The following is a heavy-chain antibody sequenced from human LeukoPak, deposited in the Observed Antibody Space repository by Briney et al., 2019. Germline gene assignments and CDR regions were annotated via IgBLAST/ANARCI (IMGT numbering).Heavy chain of an antibody. J-gene: IGHJ4*02. D-gene: IGHD3-3*01. CDR1: GGSFSGYY. CDR3: ARRRRYDFWSGYYSGTEIDY. V-gene: IGHV4-34*01. CDR2: INHSGST. Sequence: PSETLSLTCAVYGGSFSGYYWSWIRQPPGKGLEWIGEINHSGSTNYNPSLKSRVTISVDTSKNQFSLKLSSVTAADTAVYYCARRRRYDFWSGYYSGTEIDYWGQETLVTVSS.